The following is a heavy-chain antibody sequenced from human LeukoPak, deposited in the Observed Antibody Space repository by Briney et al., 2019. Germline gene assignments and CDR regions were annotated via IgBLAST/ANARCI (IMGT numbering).Heavy chain of an antibody. Sequence: GESLKISCKGSGYSFTSYWIGWVRQMPGKGLEWMGIIYPGDSDTRYSPSFQGQVTISADKSISTAYLQWSSLKASDTAMYYCAVYYYDSSGYYYGVDYWGQGTLVTVSS. CDR3: AVYYYDSSGYYYGVDY. J-gene: IGHJ4*02. CDR2: IYPGDSDT. V-gene: IGHV5-51*01. CDR1: GYSFTSYW. D-gene: IGHD3-22*01.